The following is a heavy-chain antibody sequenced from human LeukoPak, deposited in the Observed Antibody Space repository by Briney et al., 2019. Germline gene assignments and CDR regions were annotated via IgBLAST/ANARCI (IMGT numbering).Heavy chain of an antibody. V-gene: IGHV4-39*01. Sequence: NPSETLSLTCTVSGGSISSSSYYWGWIRQPPGKGLEWIGSIYYSGSTYYNPSLKSRVTISVDTSKNQFSLKLSSVTAADTAEYYCARPGGGDCYPGEECLSKFDPWGQGTLVTVSS. CDR3: ARPGGGDCYPGEECLSKFDP. J-gene: IGHJ5*02. CDR2: IYYSGST. D-gene: IGHD2-21*02. CDR1: GGSISSSSYY.